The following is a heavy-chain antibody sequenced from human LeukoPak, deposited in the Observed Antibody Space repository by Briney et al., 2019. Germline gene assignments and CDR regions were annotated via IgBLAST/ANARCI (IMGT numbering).Heavy chain of an antibody. D-gene: IGHD1-26*01. CDR2: ISAGSDYI. Sequence: GGSLRLSCAASGFMFNGYSLTWVRQAPGKGLEWISYISAGSDYIYYTDSVKGRFTISRDNAKNSLYLQLNSLRVEDTAVYYCARWGLGPSFDYWGRGTLVTVSS. CDR1: GFMFNGYS. V-gene: IGHV3-21*05. CDR3: ARWGLGPSFDY. J-gene: IGHJ4*02.